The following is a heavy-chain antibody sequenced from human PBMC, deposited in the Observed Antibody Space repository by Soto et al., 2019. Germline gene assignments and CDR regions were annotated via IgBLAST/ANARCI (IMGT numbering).Heavy chain of an antibody. CDR2: ITDSGGST. CDR3: AKAATVVTFYYFDY. D-gene: IGHD4-17*01. J-gene: IGHJ4*02. CDR1: GFTFHNYG. Sequence: PGGSLRLSCAASGFTFHNYGMSWVRQAPGKGLEWVSAITDSGGSTYYADSVKGRFTISRDNSKNTVYLQMNSLRAEDTAVYYCAKAATVVTFYYFDYWGQGTLVTVSS. V-gene: IGHV3-23*01.